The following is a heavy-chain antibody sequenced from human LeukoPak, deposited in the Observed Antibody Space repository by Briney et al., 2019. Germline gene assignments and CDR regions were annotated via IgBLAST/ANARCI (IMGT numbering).Heavy chain of an antibody. CDR3: ARDPTEGFEELLSPPDY. CDR2: ISSSGSTI. V-gene: IGHV3-48*03. D-gene: IGHD3-10*01. CDR1: GFTFSSYE. Sequence: GGSLRLSCAASGFTFSSYEMNWVRQAPGKGLEWVSYISSSGSTIYYADSVKGRFTISRDSAKKSLYLQMNSLRAEDTALYYCARDPTEGFEELLSPPDYWGQGTLVTVSS. J-gene: IGHJ4*02.